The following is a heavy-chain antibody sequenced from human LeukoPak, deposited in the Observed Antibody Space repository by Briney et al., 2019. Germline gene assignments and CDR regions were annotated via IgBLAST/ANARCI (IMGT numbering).Heavy chain of an antibody. Sequence: GASVKVSCKASVYTFTGYYMHWVRQAPGQGLEWMGWINPDSGGTNYAQKFQGRVTMTRDTSISTAYMELSRLRSDDTAVYYCARGKQYSSPNWFDPWGQGTLVTVSS. D-gene: IGHD6-6*01. CDR1: VYTFTGYY. CDR2: INPDSGGT. CDR3: ARGKQYSSPNWFDP. V-gene: IGHV1-2*02. J-gene: IGHJ5*02.